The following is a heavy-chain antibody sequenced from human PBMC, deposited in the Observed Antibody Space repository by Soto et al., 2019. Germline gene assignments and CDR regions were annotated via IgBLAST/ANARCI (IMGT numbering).Heavy chain of an antibody. CDR1: GFTFSIYA. D-gene: IGHD3-9*01. V-gene: IGHV3-23*01. J-gene: IGHJ6*02. CDR2: ISGSGSST. Sequence: GGSLRLSCAASGFTFSIYAMNWVRQAPGKGLEWVSLISGSGSSTHYADSVEGRFTISRDNSKNTLYLEMDSLRAEDTAVYYCAKVVKYDVLTGYYKGPDYYGMDVWGQGTTVTVSS. CDR3: AKVVKYDVLTGYYKGPDYYGMDV.